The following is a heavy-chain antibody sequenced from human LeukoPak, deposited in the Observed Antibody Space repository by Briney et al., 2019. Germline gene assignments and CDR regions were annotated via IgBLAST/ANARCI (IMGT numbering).Heavy chain of an antibody. CDR2: IYYSGST. V-gene: IGHV4-30-4*08. CDR1: GGSFSGYY. J-gene: IGHJ4*02. CDR3: ASQPDY. Sequence: SETLSLTCAVYGGSFSGYYWSWMRQPPGKGLEWIGHIYYSGSTYYNPSLKSRVNISVDTSKNQFSLKLSSVTAADTAIYYCASQPDYWGQGTLVTVSS. D-gene: IGHD2-2*01.